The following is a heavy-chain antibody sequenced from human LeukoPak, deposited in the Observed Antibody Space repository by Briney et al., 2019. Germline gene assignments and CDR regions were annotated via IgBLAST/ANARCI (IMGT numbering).Heavy chain of an antibody. CDR2: IYYSGST. Sequence: SETLSLTCTVSGGSISSGGYYWSWIRQHPGKGLEWLGYIYYSGSTYYNPSLKSRVTISVDPSKNQFSLKLSSVTAADTAVYYCARATVDYYFDYWGQGTLVAVCS. V-gene: IGHV4-31*03. D-gene: IGHD4-23*01. J-gene: IGHJ4*02. CDR3: ARATVDYYFDY. CDR1: GGSISSGGYY.